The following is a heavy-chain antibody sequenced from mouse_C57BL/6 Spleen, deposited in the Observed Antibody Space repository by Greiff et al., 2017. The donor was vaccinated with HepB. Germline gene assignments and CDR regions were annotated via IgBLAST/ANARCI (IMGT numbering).Heavy chain of an antibody. J-gene: IGHJ1*03. Sequence: EVKLVESGGGLVKPGGSLKLSCAASGFTFSSYAMSWVRQTPEKRLEWVATISDGGSYTYYPDNVKGRFTISRDNAKNNLYLQMSHLKSEDTAMYYCARGGHYYGSSYGYFDVWGTGTTVTVSS. V-gene: IGHV5-4*03. CDR1: GFTFSSYA. CDR2: ISDGGSYT. CDR3: ARGGHYYGSSYGYFDV. D-gene: IGHD1-1*01.